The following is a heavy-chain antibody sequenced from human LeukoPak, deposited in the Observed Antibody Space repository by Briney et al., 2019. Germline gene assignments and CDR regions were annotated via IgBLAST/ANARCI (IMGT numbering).Heavy chain of an antibody. CDR2: IYYSGST. J-gene: IGHJ6*02. V-gene: IGHV4-59*08. CDR1: GGSITGYY. D-gene: IGHD1-26*01. Sequence: SETLSLTCIVSGGSITGYYWSWIRQPPGKGLEWIGYIYYSGSTNYNPSLKSRVTISVDTSKNQFSLKLSSVTAADTAVYYCARYTRGRNGMDVWGQGTTVTVSS. CDR3: ARYTRGRNGMDV.